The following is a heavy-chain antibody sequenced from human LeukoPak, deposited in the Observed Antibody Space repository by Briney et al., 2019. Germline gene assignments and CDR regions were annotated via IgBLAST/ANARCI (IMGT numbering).Heavy chain of an antibody. CDR1: AYTFHNYA. CDR3: ARSNNDGDYLGVGFDY. Sequence: ASVKVSCKPSAYTFHNYAINRVRHAPAQGPEWMGWTNTNTGNPTNAQGFTGRFVSSLDTSVRTAYLQISSLKTEDTAVYYCARSNNDGDYLGVGFDYWGQGTLVTVSS. J-gene: IGHJ4*02. V-gene: IGHV7-4-1*02. CDR2: TNTNTGNP. D-gene: IGHD4-17*01.